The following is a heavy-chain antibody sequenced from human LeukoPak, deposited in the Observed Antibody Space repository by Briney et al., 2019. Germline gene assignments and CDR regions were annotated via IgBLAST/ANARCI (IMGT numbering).Heavy chain of an antibody. CDR1: GYIFTSYW. Sequence: GESVTLSCKGSGYIFTSYWIGWVRQMPGKRQEWVGIIYPDDSDTKYSPSFQGQVTISADKSIRTAYLQWSSLKASDTAMYSCARLAFFTNAVCFSNYYYSMDVWGKGTTVTVSS. CDR2: IYPDDSDT. J-gene: IGHJ6*03. V-gene: IGHV5-51*03. D-gene: IGHD2-8*01. CDR3: ARLAFFTNAVCFSNYYYSMDV.